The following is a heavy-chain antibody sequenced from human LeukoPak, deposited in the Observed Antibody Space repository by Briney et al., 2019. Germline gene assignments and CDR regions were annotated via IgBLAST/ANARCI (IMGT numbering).Heavy chain of an antibody. D-gene: IGHD5-12*01. CDR2: ISYDGSNK. CDR3: AGGYERGYFDY. V-gene: IGHV3-30*03. Sequence: PGRSLRLSCAASGFTFSSYGMHWVRQAPGKGLEWVAVISYDGSNKYYADSVKGRFTISRDNSKNTLYLQMNSLRAEDTAVYYCAGGYERGYFDYWGQGTLVTVSS. CDR1: GFTFSSYG. J-gene: IGHJ4*02.